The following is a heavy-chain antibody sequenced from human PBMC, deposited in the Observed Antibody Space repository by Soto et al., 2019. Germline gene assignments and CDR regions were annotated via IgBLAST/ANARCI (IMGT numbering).Heavy chain of an antibody. CDR1: GFTFSSYA. Sequence: VGSLRLSCAASGFTFSSYAMHWVRQAPGKGLEWVAVISYDGSNKYYADSVKGRFTISRDNSKNTLYLQMNSLRAEDTAVYYCARAEDDILTSSYWGQGTLVTVSS. CDR2: ISYDGSNK. V-gene: IGHV3-30-3*01. J-gene: IGHJ4*02. D-gene: IGHD3-9*01. CDR3: ARAEDDILTSSY.